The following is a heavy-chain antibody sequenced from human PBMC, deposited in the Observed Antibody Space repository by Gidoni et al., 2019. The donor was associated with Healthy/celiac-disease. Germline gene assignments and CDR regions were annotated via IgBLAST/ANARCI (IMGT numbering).Heavy chain of an antibody. CDR2: IVVGSGNT. Sequence: QMQLVQSGPEVKKPGTSVKVSCKASGFTFTSSAVQWVRQARGQRLEWIGWIVVGSGNTNYAQKFQERVTITRDMSTSTAYMELSSLRSEDTAVYYCAAVSPYYYDSSGYPKGDYWGQGTLVTVSS. D-gene: IGHD3-22*01. CDR1: GFTFTSSA. V-gene: IGHV1-58*01. CDR3: AAVSPYYYDSSGYPKGDY. J-gene: IGHJ4*02.